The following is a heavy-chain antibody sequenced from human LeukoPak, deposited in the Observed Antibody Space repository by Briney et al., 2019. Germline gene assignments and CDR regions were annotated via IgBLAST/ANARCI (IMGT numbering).Heavy chain of an antibody. CDR3: AKAYAEGLTTEPFDI. J-gene: IGHJ3*02. CDR1: GFTFDDYA. V-gene: IGHV3-9*01. D-gene: IGHD1-14*01. Sequence: PGGSLRLSSAASGFTFDDYAMHWVRQAPGKGLEWVSGISWNSGSIGYADSVKGRFTISRDNAKNSLYLQMNSLRAEDTALYYCAKAYAEGLTTEPFDIWGQGTMVTVSS. CDR2: ISWNSGSI.